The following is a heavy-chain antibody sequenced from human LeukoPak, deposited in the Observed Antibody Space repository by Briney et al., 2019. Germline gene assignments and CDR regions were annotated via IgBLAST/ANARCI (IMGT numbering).Heavy chain of an antibody. V-gene: IGHV5-51*01. CDR2: IYPGGSDT. J-gene: IGHJ4*02. CDR3: ARSGRDWGFDY. D-gene: IGHD2-21*02. CDR1: GYTFTSYW. Sequence: GESLKISCKGSGYTFTSYWIGWVRQMPGKGLEWMGIIYPGGSDTRYSPSFQGQVTMSADKSSSTAYLQWSSLKASDTAMYYCARSGRDWGFDYWGQGTLVTVSS.